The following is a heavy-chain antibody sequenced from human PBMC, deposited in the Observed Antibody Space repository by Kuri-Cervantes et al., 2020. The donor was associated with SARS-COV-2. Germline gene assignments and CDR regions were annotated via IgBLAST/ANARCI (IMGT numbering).Heavy chain of an antibody. Sequence: SVKVSCKASGGTFSSYAISWVRQAPGQGLEWMGGIIPILGIANYAQKFQGRVTITADKSTSTAYMELSSLRSEDTAVYYCARGRVCYYDSSGYYLDPEDAFGIWGQGTMVTVSS. D-gene: IGHD3-22*01. V-gene: IGHV1-69*10. CDR1: GGTFSSYA. J-gene: IGHJ3*02. CDR3: ARGRVCYYDSSGYYLDPEDAFGI. CDR2: IIPILGIA.